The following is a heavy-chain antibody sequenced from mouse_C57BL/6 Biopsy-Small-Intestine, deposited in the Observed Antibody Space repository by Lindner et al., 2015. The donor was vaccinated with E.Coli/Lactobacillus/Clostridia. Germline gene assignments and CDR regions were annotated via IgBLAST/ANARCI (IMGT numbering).Heavy chain of an antibody. J-gene: IGHJ3*01. CDR3: ARAYRYDDVFAY. V-gene: IGHV1S61*01. CDR2: IYPGSSRT. Sequence: VQLQESGAELVKPGASVKLSCKASGYTFTNYWINWVMQRPGRGLEWIGNIYPGSSRTNYNEKFKRKATLTVDTSSSTAYMQLSSQTSDDSAVYYCARAYRYDDVFAYWGQGTLVTVSA. D-gene: IGHD2-14*01. CDR1: GYTFTNYW.